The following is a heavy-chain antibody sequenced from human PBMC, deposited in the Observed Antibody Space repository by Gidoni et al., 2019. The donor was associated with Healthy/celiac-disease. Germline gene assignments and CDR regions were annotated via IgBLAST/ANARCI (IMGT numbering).Heavy chain of an antibody. CDR2: LYPGDSDT. V-gene: IGHV5-51*01. J-gene: IGHJ5*02. CDR3: AIPNGRFGELNWFDP. Sequence: EVHLVQSGAEVKKPGESLKISCKGSGYSFTSYWIGWVRQMPGKGLEWMGLLYPGDSDTRYSPSFQGQVTISADKSISTAYLQWSSLKASDTAMYYCAIPNGRFGELNWFDPWGQGTLVTVSS. D-gene: IGHD3-10*01. CDR1: GYSFTSYW.